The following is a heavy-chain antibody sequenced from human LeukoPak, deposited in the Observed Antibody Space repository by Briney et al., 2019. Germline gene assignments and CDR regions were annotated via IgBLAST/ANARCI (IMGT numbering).Heavy chain of an antibody. CDR2: ISGSGGST. V-gene: IGHV3-23*01. Sequence: GGSLRLSCAASGFTFSSYAMSWVRQAPGKGLHWVSAISGSGGSTYYADSVKGRFTISRDNSKNTLYLQMNSLRAEDTAVYYCARDRGCGDCYPPANDAFDIWGQGTMVTVSS. CDR3: ARDRGCGDCYPPANDAFDI. CDR1: GFTFSSYA. J-gene: IGHJ3*02. D-gene: IGHD2-21*02.